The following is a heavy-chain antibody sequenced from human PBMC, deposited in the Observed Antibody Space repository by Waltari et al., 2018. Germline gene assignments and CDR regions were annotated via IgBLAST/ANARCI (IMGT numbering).Heavy chain of an antibody. CDR1: GFTFSSYW. Sequence: EVQLVESGGGLVQPGGSLRLSCAASGFTFSSYWMSWVRQAPGKGREWVANIKQDGSEKYYVDSVKVRFTISRDNAKNSLYLQMNSLRAEDTAVYYCARGGDIVVVVAATEDAFDIWGQGTMVTVSS. CDR3: ARGGDIVVVVAATEDAFDI. D-gene: IGHD2-15*01. CDR2: IKQDGSEK. V-gene: IGHV3-7*01. J-gene: IGHJ3*02.